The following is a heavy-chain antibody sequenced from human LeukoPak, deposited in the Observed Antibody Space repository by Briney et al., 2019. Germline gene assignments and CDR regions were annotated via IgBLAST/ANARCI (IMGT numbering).Heavy chain of an antibody. CDR3: ARDSSRSGYSYGVDY. V-gene: IGHV4-39*07. CDR1: GVSISSYY. D-gene: IGHD5-18*01. CDR2: IYYSGST. Sequence: SETLSLTCTVSGVSISSYYWSWIRQPPGKGLEWIGSIYYSGSTYYNPSLKSRVTISVDTSKNQFSLKLSSVTAADTAVYYCARDSSRSGYSYGVDYWGQGTLVTVSS. J-gene: IGHJ4*02.